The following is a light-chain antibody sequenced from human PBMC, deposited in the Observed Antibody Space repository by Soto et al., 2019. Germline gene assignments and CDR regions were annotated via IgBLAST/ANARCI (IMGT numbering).Light chain of an antibody. Sequence: DIPMTQSPSSLSASVGDRVTITCRTSQSITKYLNWYQQKPGKAPKLLIYTASTLQSGVPSRFSGSGSGTDFTLTISSLQPEDFATYYCQESYSTLGTFGGGTKVEIK. V-gene: IGKV1-39*01. CDR3: QESYSTLGT. CDR2: TAS. J-gene: IGKJ4*01. CDR1: QSITKY.